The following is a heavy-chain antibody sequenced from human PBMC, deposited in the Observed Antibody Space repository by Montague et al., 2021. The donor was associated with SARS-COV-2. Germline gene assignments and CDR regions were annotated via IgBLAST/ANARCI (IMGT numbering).Heavy chain of an antibody. V-gene: IGHV4-61*01. CDR3: ARTRFESRGYYIPPFDY. D-gene: IGHD3-22*01. J-gene: IGHJ4*02. CDR1: GGSVSSGSYF. CDR2: KYYSGST. Sequence: SETLSLTCTVSGGSVSSGSYFWNWIRQPPGKGLEWIGYKYYSGSTNYNPSLKSRVTISVDMSKNQFSLKLTSVTAADTAVYYCARTRFESRGYYIPPFDYWGQGTLVTVSS.